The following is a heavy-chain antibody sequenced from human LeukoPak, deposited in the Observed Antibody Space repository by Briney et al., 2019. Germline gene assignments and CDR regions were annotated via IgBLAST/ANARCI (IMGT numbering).Heavy chain of an antibody. V-gene: IGHV4-59*01. J-gene: IGHJ3*02. CDR2: IYYSGST. D-gene: IGHD6-13*01. Sequence: SETLALTCTVSGGSISSYYWSWIRQPPGKGLEWIGYIYYSGSTNYNPSLKSRVTISVDTSKNQFSLKLSSVTAADTAVYYCARVAAAAPDAFDIWGQGTMVTVSS. CDR1: GGSISSYY. CDR3: ARVAAAAPDAFDI.